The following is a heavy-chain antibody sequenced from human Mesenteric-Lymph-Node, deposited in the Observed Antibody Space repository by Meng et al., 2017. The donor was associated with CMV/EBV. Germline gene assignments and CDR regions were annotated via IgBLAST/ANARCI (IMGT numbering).Heavy chain of an antibody. CDR3: VREQWLVRSFDK. D-gene: IGHD6-19*01. V-gene: IGHV3-21*01. J-gene: IGHJ4*02. Sequence: GGSLRLSCAASGFTFSSYAMSWVRQAPGKGLEWVSSISSTSSAATSRSISYMYYADSVKGRFTISRDNAKTSLHLQMNSLRAEDTAVYYCVREQWLVRSFDKWGQGTLVTVSS. CDR1: GFTFSSYA. CDR2: ISSTSSAATSRSISYM.